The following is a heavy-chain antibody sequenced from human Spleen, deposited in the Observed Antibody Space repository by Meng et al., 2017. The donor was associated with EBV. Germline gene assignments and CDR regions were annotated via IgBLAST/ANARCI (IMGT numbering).Heavy chain of an antibody. CDR1: GYTFTAYY. Sequence: QMPLVQSGAEMKKPGASVKVSCKASGYTFTAYYVHWVRQAPGQGLEWVGRINPKSGDTDSGEKFQGRVTMTRDTSISTAYMELSRLKSDDTALYYCARGWLAPFDWWGQGTLVTVSS. V-gene: IGHV1-2*06. J-gene: IGHJ4*02. CDR3: ARGWLAPFDW. D-gene: IGHD5-24*01. CDR2: INPKSGDT.